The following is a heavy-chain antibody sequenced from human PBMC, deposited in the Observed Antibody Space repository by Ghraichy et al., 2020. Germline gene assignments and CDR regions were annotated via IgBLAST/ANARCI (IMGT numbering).Heavy chain of an antibody. J-gene: IGHJ4*02. CDR1: GGSVSSGSYY. V-gene: IGHV4-61*01. D-gene: IGHD3-9*01. Sequence: GSLRLSCTVSGGSVSSGSYYWSWIRQPPGKGLEWIGYIYYSGSTNYNPSLKSRVTISVDTSKNQFSLKLSSVTAADTAVYYCARGSDDILTGYYGFDYWGQGTLVTVSS. CDR2: IYYSGST. CDR3: ARGSDDILTGYYGFDY.